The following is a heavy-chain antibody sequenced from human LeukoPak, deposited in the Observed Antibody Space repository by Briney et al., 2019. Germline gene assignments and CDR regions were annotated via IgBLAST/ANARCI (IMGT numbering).Heavy chain of an antibody. CDR1: GYTFTSYA. V-gene: IGHV1-3*01. CDR3: AIYYYDSSGFDY. D-gene: IGHD3-22*01. Sequence: ASVNVSCKASGYTFTSYAMHWVRQAPGQRLEWMGWINAGNGNTKYSQKFQGRVTITRDTSASTAYMELSSLRSEDTAVYYCAIYYYDSSGFDYWGQGTLVTVSS. CDR2: INAGNGNT. J-gene: IGHJ4*02.